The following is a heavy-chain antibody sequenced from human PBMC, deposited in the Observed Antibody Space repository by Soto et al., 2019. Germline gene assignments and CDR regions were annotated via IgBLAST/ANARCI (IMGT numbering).Heavy chain of an antibody. CDR1: GFTFSNAW. CDR3: TTGHNDYYYYMDV. Sequence: GGSLRLSCAASGFTFSNAWMSWVRQAPGKGLEWVGRIKSKTDGGTPDYAAPVKGRFTISRDDSKNTLYLQMNSLKTEDTAVYYCTTGHNDYYYYMDVWGKGTTVTVSS. V-gene: IGHV3-15*01. D-gene: IGHD1-20*01. CDR2: IKSKTDGGTP. J-gene: IGHJ6*03.